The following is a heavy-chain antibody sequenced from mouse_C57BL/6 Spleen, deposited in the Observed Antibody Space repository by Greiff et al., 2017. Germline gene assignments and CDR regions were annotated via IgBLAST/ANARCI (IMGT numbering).Heavy chain of an antibody. Sequence: QVQLQQSGPELVKPGASVKISCKASGYAFSSSWMNWVKQRPGKGLEWIGRICPGDGDTNYNGKFKGKATLTADKSSSTAYMQLSSLTSEDSAVCCCARGTTVAPFAYWGQGTLVTVSA. CDR2: ICPGDGDT. D-gene: IGHD1-1*01. V-gene: IGHV1-82*01. CDR3: ARGTTVAPFAY. J-gene: IGHJ3*01. CDR1: GYAFSSSW.